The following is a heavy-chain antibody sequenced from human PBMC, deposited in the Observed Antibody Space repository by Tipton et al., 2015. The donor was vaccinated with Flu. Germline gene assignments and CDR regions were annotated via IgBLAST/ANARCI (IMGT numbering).Heavy chain of an antibody. CDR2: IYTSGST. CDR1: GASISSAAYY. Sequence: TLSLTCTVSGASISSAAYYWSWIRQPAGKGLEWIGRIYTSGSTNYNPSLKSRVSISLDTSKKQFSLKLSSVTAADTAVYYCARDAQEHCSSSSSCSEFDYWGQGTLVTVFS. D-gene: IGHD2-2*01. J-gene: IGHJ4*02. V-gene: IGHV4-61*02. CDR3: ARDAQEHCSSSSSCSEFDY.